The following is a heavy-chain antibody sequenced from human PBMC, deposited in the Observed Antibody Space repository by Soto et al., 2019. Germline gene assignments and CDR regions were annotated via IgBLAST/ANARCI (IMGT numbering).Heavy chain of an antibody. Sequence: PSETLSLTCTVSGGSISNYFWNWIRQPPGKGLEWIGYIYYSGSTNYNPSLKSRVTISVDTSKNQFSLKLSSVTAADTAVYYCARDQSNYYDSSGQNAFDIWGQGTMVTVSS. CDR1: GGSISNYF. D-gene: IGHD3-22*01. J-gene: IGHJ3*02. CDR2: IYYSGST. CDR3: ARDQSNYYDSSGQNAFDI. V-gene: IGHV4-59*01.